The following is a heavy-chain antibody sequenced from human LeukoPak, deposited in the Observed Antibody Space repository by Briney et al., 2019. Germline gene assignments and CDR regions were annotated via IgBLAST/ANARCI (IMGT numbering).Heavy chain of an antibody. CDR1: GGSISSGGYY. CDR3: AREDCSSTSCYLMYFQH. D-gene: IGHD2-2*01. J-gene: IGHJ1*01. Sequence: SETLSLTCTVSGGSISSGGYYWSWIRQPPGKGLEWIGYIYHSGSTYYNPSLKSRVTISVDRSKNQFSLKLSSVTAADTAVYYCAREDCSSTSCYLMYFQHWGQGTLVTVSS. CDR2: IYHSGST. V-gene: IGHV4-30-2*01.